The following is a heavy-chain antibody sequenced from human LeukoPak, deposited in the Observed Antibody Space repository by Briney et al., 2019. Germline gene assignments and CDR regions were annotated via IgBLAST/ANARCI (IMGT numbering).Heavy chain of an antibody. D-gene: IGHD2/OR15-2a*01. J-gene: IGHJ6*02. V-gene: IGHV3-11*01. Sequence: GSLRLSCAASGFTLSDYYMSWVRQAPGRGQEWVSYISSSGTTIYYADSVKGRLTISRDNAKNSLYLQMNSLRAGDTAVYYCAKRSSLCPDVWGQGTTVTVSS. CDR1: GFTLSDYY. CDR2: ISSSGTTI. CDR3: AKRSSLCPDV.